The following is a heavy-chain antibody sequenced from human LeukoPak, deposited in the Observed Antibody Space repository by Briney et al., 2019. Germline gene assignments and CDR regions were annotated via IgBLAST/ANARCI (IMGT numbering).Heavy chain of an antibody. CDR1: GGSIRSSTYY. V-gene: IGHV4-39*01. CDR3: ARLGGYYDPPDY. J-gene: IGHJ4*02. D-gene: IGHD3-22*01. CDR2: IHHSGDT. Sequence: MPSETLSFTCTGSGGSIRSSTYYWSWIRQPPGKGLEWTGTIHHSGDTYYNPSLKSRVTISVDTSKNQFSLNLSSVTAADTAVYYCARLGGYYDPPDYWGQGTLVTVSS.